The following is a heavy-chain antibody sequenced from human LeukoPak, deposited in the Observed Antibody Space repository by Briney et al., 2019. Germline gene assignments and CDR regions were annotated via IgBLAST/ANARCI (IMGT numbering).Heavy chain of an antibody. J-gene: IGHJ4*02. V-gene: IGHV3-33*01. CDR2: IWYDGNYK. Sequence: PGGSLRLSCAASGFTFSSYGMHWVRQAPGKGLEWVAVIWYDGNYKYYADSVKGRFTISRDNSKNTLYLQMNSLRAEDTAVYYCARGSGNSYGTFDYWGQGTLVTVSA. D-gene: IGHD5-18*01. CDR1: GFTFSSYG. CDR3: ARGSGNSYGTFDY.